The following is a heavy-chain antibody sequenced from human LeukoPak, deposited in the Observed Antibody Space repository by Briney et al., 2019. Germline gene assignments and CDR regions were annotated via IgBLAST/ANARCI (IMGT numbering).Heavy chain of an antibody. CDR1: GGSISSYY. Sequence: SETLSLTCTVSGGSISSYYWSWIRQPPGKGLEWIGYIYYSGSTNYNPSLKGRVTISVDTSKNQFSLKLSSVTAADTAVYYCARDDYGDYVSDWGQGTLVTVSS. CDR2: IYYSGST. D-gene: IGHD4-17*01. CDR3: ARDDYGDYVSD. V-gene: IGHV4-59*01. J-gene: IGHJ4*02.